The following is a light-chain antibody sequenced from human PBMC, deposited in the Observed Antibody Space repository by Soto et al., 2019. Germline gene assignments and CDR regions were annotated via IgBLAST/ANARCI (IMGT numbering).Light chain of an antibody. J-gene: IGKJ1*01. Sequence: EIVMTQTPLSLSVTPGQPASISCKSSQSLLHYDGKTYLYWYLHKAGQAPQALIYEVSKRFSGVPDRFSGSGSGTDFTLKISRVEAEDIGIYYCMQSIEFPRTFGQGTKVEIK. CDR3: MQSIEFPRT. V-gene: IGKV2D-29*01. CDR1: QSLLHYDGKTY. CDR2: EVS.